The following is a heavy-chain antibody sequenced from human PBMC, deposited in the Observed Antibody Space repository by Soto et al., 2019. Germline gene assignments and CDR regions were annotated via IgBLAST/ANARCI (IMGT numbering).Heavy chain of an antibody. CDR3: AKDEVVAAISYFDY. CDR2: ISYDGSNK. J-gene: IGHJ4*02. Sequence: VQLLESGGGLVQPGGSLRLSCAASGFTFSSYGMHWVRQAPGKGLEWVAVISYDGSNKYYADSVKGRFTISRDNSKNTLYLQMNSLRAEDTAVYYCAKDEVVAAISYFDYWGQGTLVTVSS. CDR1: GFTFSSYG. D-gene: IGHD2-15*01. V-gene: IGHV3-30*18.